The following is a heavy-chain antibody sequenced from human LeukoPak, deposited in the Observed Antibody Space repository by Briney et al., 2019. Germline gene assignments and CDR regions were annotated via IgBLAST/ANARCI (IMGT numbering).Heavy chain of an antibody. D-gene: IGHD4-17*01. J-gene: IGHJ4*03. CDR2: ISYDGSNK. CDR3: ARDGIDYGDY. V-gene: IGHV3-30*03. Sequence: GRSLRLSCAASGFTFSSYGMHWVRQAPGKGLEWVAVISYDGSNKYYADSVKGRFTISRDNSKNTLYLQVNSLRAEDTAVYYCARDGIDYGDY. CDR1: GFTFSSYG.